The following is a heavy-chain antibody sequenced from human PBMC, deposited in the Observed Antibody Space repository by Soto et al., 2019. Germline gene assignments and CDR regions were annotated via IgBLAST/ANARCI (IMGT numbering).Heavy chain of an antibody. CDR1: GFSFSSYG. CDR3: AKDGNVYSSGWYAPSLDY. D-gene: IGHD6-19*01. V-gene: IGHV3-30*18. Sequence: QVQLVESGGGVVQPGRSLRLSCAASGFSFSSYGMHWVRQAPGEGLEWVAVISYDGSNTYYADSVKGRFTISRDNSKNTLYLQMNSLRAEDTAVYYCAKDGNVYSSGWYAPSLDYWGQGTLVTVSS. J-gene: IGHJ4*02. CDR2: ISYDGSNT.